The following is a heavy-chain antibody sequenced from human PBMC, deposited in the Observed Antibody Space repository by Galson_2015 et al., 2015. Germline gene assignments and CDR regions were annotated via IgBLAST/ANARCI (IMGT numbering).Heavy chain of an antibody. CDR3: AREQRYADYGPFLDY. CDR2: INSDGNTT. D-gene: IGHD4-17*01. CDR1: GFTLSNYW. V-gene: IGHV3-74*01. J-gene: IGHJ4*02. Sequence: SLRLSCAASGFTLSNYWMHWVRQAPGKGLVWVSRINSDGNTTSYADSVKGRFTISRDNAKNTLYLQMNSLRAEDTAVYYCAREQRYADYGPFLDYWGQGILVTVSS.